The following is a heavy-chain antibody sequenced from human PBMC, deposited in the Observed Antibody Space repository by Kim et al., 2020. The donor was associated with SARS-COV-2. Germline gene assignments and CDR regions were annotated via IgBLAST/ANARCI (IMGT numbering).Heavy chain of an antibody. CDR1: RFIFSRYW. V-gene: IGHV3-74*01. Sequence: GGSLRLSCAASRFIFSRYWMHWVRQAPGKGLVWVSRLNEGGTTTDYADSVKGRFTISRDNAKNMLYLQMSSLRAEDTAVYYCVRDLRGTQDYWGQGTLVTVSS. D-gene: IGHD3-10*01. CDR2: LNEGGTTT. CDR3: VRDLRGTQDY. J-gene: IGHJ4*02.